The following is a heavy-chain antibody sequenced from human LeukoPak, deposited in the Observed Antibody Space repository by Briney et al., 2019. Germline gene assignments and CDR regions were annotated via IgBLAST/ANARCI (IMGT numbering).Heavy chain of an antibody. D-gene: IGHD2-15*01. CDR1: GFTFSNYV. V-gene: IGHV3-23*01. CDR3: AKGLGYCSGGSCYPVFDY. CDR2: ISGSGGST. J-gene: IGHJ4*02. Sequence: GGSLRLSCTGSGFTFSNYVMSWVRQAPGKGLEWVSAISGSGGSTYYADSVKGRFTISRDNSKNTLYLQMNSLRAEDTAVYYCAKGLGYCSGGSCYPVFDYWGQGTLVTVSS.